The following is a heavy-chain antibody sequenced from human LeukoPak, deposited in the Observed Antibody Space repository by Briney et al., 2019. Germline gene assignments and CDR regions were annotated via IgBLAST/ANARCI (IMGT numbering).Heavy chain of an antibody. CDR1: GFTFITYS. D-gene: IGHD6-13*01. Sequence: PGGSLRLSCAASGFTFITYSMNWVRQAPGKGLEWVSYISSSSTTIYYADSVKGRFTISRDNAKNSLYLQMNSLRAEDTAVYYCAREKSAPGIAAAETDYWGQGTLVTVSS. J-gene: IGHJ4*02. CDR3: AREKSAPGIAAAETDY. V-gene: IGHV3-48*04. CDR2: ISSSSTTI.